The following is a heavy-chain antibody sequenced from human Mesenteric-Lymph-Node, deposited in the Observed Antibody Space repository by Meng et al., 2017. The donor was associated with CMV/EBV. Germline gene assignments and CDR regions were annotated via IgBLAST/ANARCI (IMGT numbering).Heavy chain of an antibody. CDR3: ARDQNLDY. CDR2: INSDESTT. J-gene: IGHJ4*02. Sequence: GESLKISCAASGFTFSMYWMHWVRQVPGKGLVLVSRINSDESTTTYADSVKGRFTITRDNAKKTLYLQMTRLRAEDSAIYYCARDQNLDYWGQGTLVTVSS. D-gene: IGHD2/OR15-2a*01. V-gene: IGHV3-74*01. CDR1: GFTFSMYW.